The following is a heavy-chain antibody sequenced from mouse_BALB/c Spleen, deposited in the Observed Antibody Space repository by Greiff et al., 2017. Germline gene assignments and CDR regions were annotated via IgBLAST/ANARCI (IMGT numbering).Heavy chain of an antibody. V-gene: IGHV3-2*02. D-gene: IGHD1-1*01. J-gene: IGHJ2*01. Sequence: EVMLVESGPGLVKPSQSLSLTCTVTGYSITSDYAWNWIRQFPGNKLEWMGYISYSGSTSYNPSLKSRISITRDTSKNQFFLQLNSVTTEDTATYYCARYYYGSSFDYWGQGTTLTVSS. CDR2: ISYSGST. CDR3: ARYYYGSSFDY. CDR1: GYSITSDYA.